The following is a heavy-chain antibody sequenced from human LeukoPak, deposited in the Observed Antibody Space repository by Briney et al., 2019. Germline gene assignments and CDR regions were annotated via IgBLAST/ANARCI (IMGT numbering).Heavy chain of an antibody. CDR2: ISGSGGST. Sequence: PGGSLRLSCAASGFTFSSYAMSWVRQAPGKGLEWVSAISGSGGSTYYADSVKGRFTISRDNSKNTLYLQMNSLRAEDTAVYYCAKDLVSLRLGELSTQPFDYWGQGTLVTVSS. J-gene: IGHJ4*02. V-gene: IGHV3-23*01. D-gene: IGHD3-16*02. CDR1: GFTFSSYA. CDR3: AKDLVSLRLGELSTQPFDY.